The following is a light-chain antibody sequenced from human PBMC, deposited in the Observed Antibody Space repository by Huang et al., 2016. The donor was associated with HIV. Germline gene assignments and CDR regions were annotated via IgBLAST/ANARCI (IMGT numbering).Light chain of an antibody. V-gene: IGKV3-15*01. CDR3: QQYNKWPPKT. CDR2: GAS. Sequence: EVVMMQSPASLSVSPGERATLSCRASQSVSSDLAWYQQKPGQAPRLLIYGASTRATGIQARFSGSGSGKEFTLTISGLQSEDSAIYYCQQYNKWPPKTFGQGTKVEIK. J-gene: IGKJ1*01. CDR1: QSVSSD.